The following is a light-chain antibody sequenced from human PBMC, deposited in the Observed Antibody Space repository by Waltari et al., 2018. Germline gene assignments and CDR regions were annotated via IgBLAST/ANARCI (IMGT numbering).Light chain of an antibody. Sequence: DIQVTQSPSTLSASVGDRVTITCRASQSVGDWLAWYQQKPGKAPELLIYKASNLESGVPSRFSGSGSGTECTLTISSLQPDDFATYYCQQYDSSSPTWAFGQGTKVEVK. J-gene: IGKJ1*01. CDR1: QSVGDW. V-gene: IGKV1-5*03. CDR2: KAS. CDR3: QQYDSSSPTWA.